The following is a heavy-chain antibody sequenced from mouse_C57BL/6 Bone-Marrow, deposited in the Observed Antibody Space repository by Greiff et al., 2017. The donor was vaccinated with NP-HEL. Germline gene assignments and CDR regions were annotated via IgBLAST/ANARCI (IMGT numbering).Heavy chain of an antibody. CDR1: GYAFTNYL. CDR3: ARGGIFYDYVWFAY. V-gene: IGHV1-54*01. CDR2: INPGSGGT. J-gene: IGHJ3*01. Sequence: VQLQQSGAELVRPGTSVKVSCKASGYAFTNYLIEWVKQRPGQGLEWIGVINPGSGGTNYNEKFKGKATLTADKSSSTDYMQLSSLTSEDSAVYFCARGGIFYDYVWFAYWGQGTLVTVSA. D-gene: IGHD2-4*01.